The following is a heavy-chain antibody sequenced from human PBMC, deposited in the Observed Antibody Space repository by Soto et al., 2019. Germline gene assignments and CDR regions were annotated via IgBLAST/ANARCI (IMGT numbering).Heavy chain of an antibody. D-gene: IGHD6-13*01. V-gene: IGHV4-30-4*01. Sequence: SETLSLTCTVSGDSISSGNYYWSWIRQPPGKGLEWIGFISYSGSTNYNPSLKSRVTISVDTSKNQFSLKLSSVTAADTAVYYCARRYSSAFDIWGQGTMVTVSS. CDR1: GDSISSGNYY. CDR2: ISYSGST. CDR3: ARRYSSAFDI. J-gene: IGHJ3*02.